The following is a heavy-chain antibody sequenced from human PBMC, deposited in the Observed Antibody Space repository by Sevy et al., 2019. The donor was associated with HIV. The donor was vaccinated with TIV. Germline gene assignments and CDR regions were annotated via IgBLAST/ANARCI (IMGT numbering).Heavy chain of an antibody. CDR2: IYNSGSS. Sequence: SETLFLTCSVSGGSISSYYWSWIRQPPGKGLEWIGYIYNSGSSNYNPSLNSRVTISVDTSKNQFSLKLSSVTAADTAVYYCARAGGAKDYGMDVWGQGTTVTVSS. CDR3: ARAGGAKDYGMDV. V-gene: IGHV4-59*01. D-gene: IGHD3-10*01. CDR1: GGSISSYY. J-gene: IGHJ6*02.